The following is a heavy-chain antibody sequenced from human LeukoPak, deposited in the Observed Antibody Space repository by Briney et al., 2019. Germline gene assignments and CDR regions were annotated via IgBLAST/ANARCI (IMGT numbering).Heavy chain of an antibody. CDR3: ARVPTAILVLDY. D-gene: IGHD2-2*01. CDR2: IYTSGST. CDR1: GGSISSGSYY. J-gene: IGHJ4*02. V-gene: IGHV4-61*02. Sequence: PSQTLSLTCTASGGSISSGSYYWSWIRQPAGKGLEWIGRIYTSGSTNYNPSLKSRVTISGDTSKNQFSLKLSSVTAADTAVYYCARVPTAILVLDYWGQGTLVTVSS.